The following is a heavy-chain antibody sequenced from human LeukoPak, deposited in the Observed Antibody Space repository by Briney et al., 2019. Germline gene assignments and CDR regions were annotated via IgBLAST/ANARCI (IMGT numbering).Heavy chain of an antibody. J-gene: IGHJ5*02. CDR2: INHSGST. V-gene: IGHV4-34*01. CDR3: ARDGFGELSA. D-gene: IGHD3-10*01. CDR1: GGSFSGYY. Sequence: SETLSLTCAVYGGSFSGYYWSWIRQPPGKGLEWIGEINHSGSTNYNPSLKSRVTISVDTSKNQFSLKLSSVTAADTAVYYCARDGFGELSAWGQGTLLTVSS.